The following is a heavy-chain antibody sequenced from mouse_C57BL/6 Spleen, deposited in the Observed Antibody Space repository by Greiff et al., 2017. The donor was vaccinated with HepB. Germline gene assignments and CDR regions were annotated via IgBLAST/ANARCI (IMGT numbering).Heavy chain of an antibody. D-gene: IGHD2-4*01. J-gene: IGHJ3*01. Sequence: EVKLMESGGGLVQPGESLKLSCESNEYEFPSHDMSWVRKTPEKRLELVAAINSDGGSTYYPDTMERRFIISRDNTKKTLYLQMSSLRSEDTALYYCARGDYDEGGFAYWGQGTLVTVSA. V-gene: IGHV5-2*01. CDR1: EYEFPSHD. CDR2: INSDGGST. CDR3: ARGDYDEGGFAY.